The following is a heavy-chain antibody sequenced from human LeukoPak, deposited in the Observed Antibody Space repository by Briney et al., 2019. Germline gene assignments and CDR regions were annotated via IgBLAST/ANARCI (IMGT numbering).Heavy chain of an antibody. CDR1: GGSISSYY. D-gene: IGHD3-16*02. CDR3: ARVIEYGSSYFFDY. Sequence: SETLSLTCTVSGGSISSYYWSWIRQPPGKGLEWIGYIYYSGSTNYNPSLNSRVTISVDTSKNQFSLKLRSVTAADTAVYYCARVIEYGSSYFFDYWGQGTLVTVSS. J-gene: IGHJ4*02. CDR2: IYYSGST. V-gene: IGHV4-59*01.